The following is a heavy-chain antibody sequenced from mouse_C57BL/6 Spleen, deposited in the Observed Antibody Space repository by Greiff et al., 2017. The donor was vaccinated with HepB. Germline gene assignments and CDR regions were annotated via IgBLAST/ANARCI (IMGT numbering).Heavy chain of an antibody. Sequence: QVQLQQSGAELVKPGASVKLSCKASGYTFTSYWMHWVKQRPGQGLEWIGMIHPNSGSTNYNEKFKSKATLTVDKSSSTAYMQVSSLTSEDSAVYYCARSHDYDNFDYWGQGTTLTVSS. V-gene: IGHV1-64*01. D-gene: IGHD2-4*01. CDR2: IHPNSGST. J-gene: IGHJ2*01. CDR3: ARSHDYDNFDY. CDR1: GYTFTSYW.